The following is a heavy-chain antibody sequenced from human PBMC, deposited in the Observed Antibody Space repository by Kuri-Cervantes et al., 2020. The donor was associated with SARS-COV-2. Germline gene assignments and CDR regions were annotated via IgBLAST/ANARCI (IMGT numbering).Heavy chain of an antibody. CDR1: GGSISSYY. V-gene: IGHV4-59*01. Sequence: SETLSLTCTVSGGSISSYYWSWIRQPPGKGLEWIGYIYYSGSTNYNPSLKRRVTISVDTSKNQFSLKLSSVTAADTAVYYCARVRIFGVTGFAFDIWGQGTMVTVSS. J-gene: IGHJ3*02. D-gene: IGHD3-3*01. CDR2: IYYSGST. CDR3: ARVRIFGVTGFAFDI.